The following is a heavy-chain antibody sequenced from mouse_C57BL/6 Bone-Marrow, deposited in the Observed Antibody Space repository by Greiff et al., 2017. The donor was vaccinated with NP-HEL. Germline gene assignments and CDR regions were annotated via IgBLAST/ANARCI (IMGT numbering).Heavy chain of an antibody. CDR1: GFTFSSYG. V-gene: IGHV5-6*02. J-gene: IGHJ2*01. CDR3: ASVYYDYVDY. Sequence: DVMLVESGGDLVKPGGSLKLSCAASGFTFSSYGMSWVRQTPDKRLEWVATISSGGSYTYYPDSVTGRFTISRDNAKNTLYLQMSTLKSEDTAMYYCASVYYDYVDYWGQGTTLTVSS. CDR2: ISSGGSYT. D-gene: IGHD2-4*01.